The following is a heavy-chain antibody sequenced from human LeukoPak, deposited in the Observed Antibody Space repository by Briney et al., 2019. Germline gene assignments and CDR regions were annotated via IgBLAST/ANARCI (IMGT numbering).Heavy chain of an antibody. D-gene: IGHD4-17*01. Sequence: SVKVSCKASGYTFTSYGISWVRQAPGQGLEWMGGIIPIFGTANYAQKFQGRVTITADESTSTAYMELSSLRSEDTAVYYCARDPDYGDYGAKDYWGQGTLVTVSS. V-gene: IGHV1-69*13. CDR3: ARDPDYGDYGAKDY. CDR1: GYTFTSYG. CDR2: IIPIFGTA. J-gene: IGHJ4*02.